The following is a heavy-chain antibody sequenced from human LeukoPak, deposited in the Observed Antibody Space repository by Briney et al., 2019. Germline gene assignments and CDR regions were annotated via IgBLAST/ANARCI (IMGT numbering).Heavy chain of an antibody. Sequence: SETLSLTCTVSGDSVSSGSYYWSWIRQPPGKGLEWIGYIYHSGSTYYNPSLKSRVTISVDRSKNQFSLKLSSVTAADTAVYYCARRPDAFDIWGQGTMVTVSS. V-gene: IGHV4-30-2*01. CDR2: IYHSGST. CDR1: GDSVSSGSYY. CDR3: ARRPDAFDI. J-gene: IGHJ3*02.